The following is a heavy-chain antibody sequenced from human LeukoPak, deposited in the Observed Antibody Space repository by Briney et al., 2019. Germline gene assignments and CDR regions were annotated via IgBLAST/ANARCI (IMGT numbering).Heavy chain of an antibody. CDR1: GGSIIPYY. Sequence: SETLSLTWSVSGGSIIPYYCSWIRQPPGKGLEWIGYIYYSGTTNYNPSLQSRVTISVATSKNQFSLKLSSVTAADKALYYCASDLASAGVLDYWGQGTLVTVSS. D-gene: IGHD6-13*01. CDR2: IYYSGTT. CDR3: ASDLASAGVLDY. J-gene: IGHJ4*02. V-gene: IGHV4-59*01.